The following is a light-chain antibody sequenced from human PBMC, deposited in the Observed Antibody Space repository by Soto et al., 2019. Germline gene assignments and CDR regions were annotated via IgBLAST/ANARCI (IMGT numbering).Light chain of an antibody. CDR2: EVT. V-gene: IGLV2-8*01. CDR1: SSNVGAYNY. Sequence: QSVLTQPPSASGSPGQSVTISCTGTSSNVGAYNYVSRYQQHPGKAPKLMIYEVTKRPSGVPDRVSGSKSGSTASLTVSGLQAEDEADYYCSSWTGNNFVVFGGGTKLTVL. J-gene: IGLJ2*01. CDR3: SSWTGNNFVV.